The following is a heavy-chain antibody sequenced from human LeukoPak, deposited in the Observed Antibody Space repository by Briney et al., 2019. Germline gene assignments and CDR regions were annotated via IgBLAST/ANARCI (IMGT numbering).Heavy chain of an antibody. D-gene: IGHD2-2*01. V-gene: IGHV3-23*01. CDR1: GFTFSSYA. CDR3: ARETCTTCHTYSYNYYMDV. CDR2: ISGSGGST. Sequence: GGSLRLSCAASGFTFSSYAMSWVRQAPGKGLEWVSAISGSGGSTYYADSVKGRFTISRDNAKNSLYLQMNSLRAEDTAVYYCARETCTTCHTYSYNYYMDVWGKGTTVTVSS. J-gene: IGHJ6*03.